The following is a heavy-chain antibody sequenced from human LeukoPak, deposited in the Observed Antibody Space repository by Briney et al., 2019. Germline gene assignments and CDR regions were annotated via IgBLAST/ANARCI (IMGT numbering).Heavy chain of an antibody. CDR3: ARDRSGWNSPPGGFDP. Sequence: SETLSLTCAVSGGSISSGGYSWSWIRQPPGKGLEWIGYIYYSGSTYYNPSLKSRVTISVDTSKNQFSLKLSSVTAADTAVYYCARDRSGWNSPPGGFDPWGQGTLVTVSS. V-gene: IGHV4-30-4*07. CDR1: GGSISSGGYS. J-gene: IGHJ5*02. D-gene: IGHD1-7*01. CDR2: IYYSGST.